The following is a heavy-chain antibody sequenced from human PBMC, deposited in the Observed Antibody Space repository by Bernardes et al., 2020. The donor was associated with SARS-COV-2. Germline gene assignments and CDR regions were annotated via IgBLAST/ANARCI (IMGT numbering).Heavy chain of an antibody. V-gene: IGHV1-18*01. J-gene: IGHJ6*02. CDR1: GYSLMNRG. CDR3: ARDWLPLGNDGMDV. Sequence: ASVKVSCKASGYSLMNRGIIWVRQAPGGGLEWLGWISVYNGNRNYARKIKDRLSMAIDKSTKTAYMELRSLTSDDAAGYYCARDWLPLGNDGMDVWGQGTTVTVS. D-gene: IGHD1-1*01. CDR2: ISVYNGNR.